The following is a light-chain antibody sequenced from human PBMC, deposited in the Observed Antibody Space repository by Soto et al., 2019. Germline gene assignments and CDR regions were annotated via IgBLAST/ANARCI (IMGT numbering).Light chain of an antibody. V-gene: IGLV2-8*01. CDR2: EVN. CDR1: SSDVGGYNY. J-gene: IGLJ1*01. CDR3: SSYAGSSNV. Sequence: QSALTQPPSASGSPGQPVAISCTGTSSDVGGYNYVSWYQQHPGKAPKLMIYEVNKRPSGVPDRFSGSKSGNMASLTVSGLQAEDEADYYCSSYAGSSNVFGTGTKVTVL.